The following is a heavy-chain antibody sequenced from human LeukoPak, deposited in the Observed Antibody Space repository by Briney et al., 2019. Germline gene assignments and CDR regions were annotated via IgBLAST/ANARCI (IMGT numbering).Heavy chain of an antibody. J-gene: IGHJ4*02. D-gene: IGHD6-19*01. CDR2: ISAYNANT. CDR1: GYTFTTYG. CDR3: ARDPTIAVAGPGY. Sequence: VASVKVSCKASGYTFTTYGISWVRQAPGQGLEWMGWISAYNANTNYAQKFQGRVTMTTDTSTSTAYMGLRSLRSDDTAVYYCARDPTIAVAGPGYWGQGTLVTVSS. V-gene: IGHV1-18*01.